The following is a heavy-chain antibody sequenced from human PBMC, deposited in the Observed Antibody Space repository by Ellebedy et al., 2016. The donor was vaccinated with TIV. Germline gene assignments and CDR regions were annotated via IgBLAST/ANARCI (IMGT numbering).Heavy chain of an antibody. J-gene: IGHJ6*02. CDR1: AGSISSGGYY. CDR2: IYYSGST. V-gene: IGHV4-31*03. Sequence: SETLSLTCTVSAGSISSGGYYWSWIRQLPGKGLEWIGYIYYSGSTYYNPSLRSRVTISVDTSKNQFSLKLSSVTAADTAVYYCAREMGYDTLTGNYGMDVWGQGTTVTVSS. D-gene: IGHD3-9*01. CDR3: AREMGYDTLTGNYGMDV.